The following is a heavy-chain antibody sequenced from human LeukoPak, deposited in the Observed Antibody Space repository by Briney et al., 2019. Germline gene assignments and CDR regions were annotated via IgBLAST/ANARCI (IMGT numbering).Heavy chain of an antibody. Sequence: SGGSLRLSCAASGFTFSRNAMNWVRQAPGKGLEWVASISGNGAGTYYADSVKGRFNISRDNSKNTLYLQMNSLRTEDTAVYYCAKDANYFHSGSYLIPFDFWGQGTLVTVSS. J-gene: IGHJ4*02. CDR1: GFTFSRNA. CDR2: ISGNGAGT. CDR3: AKDANYFHSGSYLIPFDF. D-gene: IGHD1-26*01. V-gene: IGHV3-23*01.